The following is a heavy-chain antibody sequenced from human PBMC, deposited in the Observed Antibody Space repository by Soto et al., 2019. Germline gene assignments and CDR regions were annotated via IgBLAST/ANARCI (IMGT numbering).Heavy chain of an antibody. Sequence: GGSLRLSCAASGFTFDDYAMHWVRQAPGKGLEWVSLIRGDGGSTYYADSVKGRFTISRDNSKNSLYLQMNSLRTEDTALYYCAKEPPSGSYYYYYGMDVWGQGTTVTVSS. V-gene: IGHV3-43*02. D-gene: IGHD1-26*01. J-gene: IGHJ6*02. CDR3: AKEPPSGSYYYYYGMDV. CDR2: IRGDGGST. CDR1: GFTFDDYA.